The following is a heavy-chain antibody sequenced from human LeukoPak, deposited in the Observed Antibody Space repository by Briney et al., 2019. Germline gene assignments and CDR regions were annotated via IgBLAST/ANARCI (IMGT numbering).Heavy chain of an antibody. CDR2: ISGSGGST. D-gene: IGHD2-15*01. Sequence: GGSLRLSCAASGFSFSKDWMSWVRQAPGKGLEWVSAISGSGGSTYYADSVKGRFTISRDNAKNSLYLQMNSLRAEDTALYYCARDRYSGCSGGSCYFGYWGQGTLVTVSS. V-gene: IGHV3-23*01. J-gene: IGHJ4*02. CDR3: ARDRYSGCSGGSCYFGY. CDR1: GFSFSKDW.